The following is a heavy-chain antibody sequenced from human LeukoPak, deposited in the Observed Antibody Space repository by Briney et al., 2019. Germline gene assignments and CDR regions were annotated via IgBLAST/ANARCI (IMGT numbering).Heavy chain of an antibody. J-gene: IGHJ4*02. Sequence: GGSLGLSCAASGFTLTHSWMSWVRQAPGKGLEWVANIKQDGSEKYYVHSVEGRFTISRDNTKNSLSLQMNSLRGEDTAVYYCVRALGSSSADSWGQGTLVTVSS. CDR2: IKQDGSEK. CDR1: GFTLTHSW. CDR3: VRALGSSSADS. D-gene: IGHD6-6*01. V-gene: IGHV3-7*01.